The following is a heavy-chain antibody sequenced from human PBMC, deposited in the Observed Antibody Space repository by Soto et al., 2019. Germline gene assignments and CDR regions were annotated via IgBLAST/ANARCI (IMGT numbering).Heavy chain of an antibody. V-gene: IGHV4-59*01. Sequence: SETLSLTCTVSGVSIRNVSWSWVRQPPGKRLEWIGFIFDSGNAKYNPSLKSRVTISIDTSKSQFSLSLDSVTAADTAVYFCARAHAPTLPFDYWGLGTLVTVSS. CDR3: ARAHAPTLPFDY. CDR1: GVSIRNVS. J-gene: IGHJ4*01. CDR2: IFDSGNA. D-gene: IGHD2-15*01.